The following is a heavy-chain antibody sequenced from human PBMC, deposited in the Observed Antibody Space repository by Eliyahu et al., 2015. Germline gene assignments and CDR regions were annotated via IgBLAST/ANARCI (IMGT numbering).Heavy chain of an antibody. Sequence: QVQLQESGPGLVKPSETLSLTCTXSXGSISSYYWSWIRQPPGKGLEWIGYIYYSGSTNYNPSLKSRVTISVDTSKNQFSLKLSSVTAADTAVYYCAGGTYYDFWSGYSPIDYWGQGTLVTVSS. J-gene: IGHJ4*02. CDR3: AGGTYYDFWSGYSPIDY. V-gene: IGHV4-59*01. CDR2: IYYSGST. D-gene: IGHD3-3*01. CDR1: XGSISSYY.